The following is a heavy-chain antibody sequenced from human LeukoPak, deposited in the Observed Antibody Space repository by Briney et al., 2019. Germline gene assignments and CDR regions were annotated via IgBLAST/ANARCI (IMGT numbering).Heavy chain of an antibody. CDR3: ARQDSSGYYYVTLDY. CDR2: IYYSGST. V-gene: IGHV4-34*01. CDR1: GGSFSGYY. Sequence: SETLSLTCAVYGGSFSGYYWSWIRQPPGRGLEWIGSIYYSGSTYYNPSLKSRVTISVDTSKNQFSLKLSSVTAADTAVYYCARQDSSGYYYVTLDYWGQGTLVTVSS. D-gene: IGHD3-22*01. J-gene: IGHJ4*02.